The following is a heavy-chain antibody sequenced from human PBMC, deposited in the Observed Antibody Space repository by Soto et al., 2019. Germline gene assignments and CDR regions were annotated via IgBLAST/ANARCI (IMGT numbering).Heavy chain of an antibody. D-gene: IGHD3-10*01. CDR1: GFTFNNAW. CDR3: TTKHVKPYYYGSGGDYIQQDYFEY. J-gene: IGHJ4*02. Sequence: GGSLRLSCAASGFTFNNAWMNWVRQAPGKGLEWVGRIKSKTDGGTTDYAAPVKGRFTISRDDSNNTLYLQMNSLKTEETAVYYCTTKHVKPYYYGSGGDYIQQDYFEYWSQGTRVSVS. CDR2: IKSKTDGGTT. V-gene: IGHV3-15*07.